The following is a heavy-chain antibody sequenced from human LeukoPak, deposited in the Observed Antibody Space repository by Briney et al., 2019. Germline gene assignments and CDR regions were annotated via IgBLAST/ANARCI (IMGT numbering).Heavy chain of an antibody. Sequence: GASVKVCCKASGYTFTNYDINWVRQATGQGLEWMGRMNPNSGNTGYAQKFQGRVTMTRNTSISTAYMELSSLRSEDTALYYCARDIAGATKGGWFDTWGQGTPVTVSS. V-gene: IGHV1-8*01. CDR3: ARDIAGATKGGWFDT. CDR2: MNPNSGNT. CDR1: GYTFTNYD. D-gene: IGHD1-26*01. J-gene: IGHJ5*02.